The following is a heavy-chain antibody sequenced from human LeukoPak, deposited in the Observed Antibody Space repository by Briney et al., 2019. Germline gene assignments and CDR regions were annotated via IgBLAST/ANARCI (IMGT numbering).Heavy chain of an antibody. CDR1: GFTFSSYS. CDR3: AREVGSYFAFDI. Sequence: PGGSLRLSCAASGFTFSSYSMNWVRQAPGKGLEWISSISSSSSYIYYADSVKGRFTISRDNAKNSLYLQMNSLRAEDTAVYYCAREVGSYFAFDIWGQGTMVTVSS. V-gene: IGHV3-21*01. D-gene: IGHD1-26*01. CDR2: ISSSSSYI. J-gene: IGHJ3*02.